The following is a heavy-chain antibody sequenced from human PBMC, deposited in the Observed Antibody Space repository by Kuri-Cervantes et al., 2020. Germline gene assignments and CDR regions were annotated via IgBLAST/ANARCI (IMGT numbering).Heavy chain of an antibody. Sequence: GTLTLTLPVSGGPISSYYWSWIRQPPGKGLEWIGYIYYSGSTNYNPSLKSRVTISVDTSKKQFSLKLSSVTAEDTAVYYCASDDYNYLRHPFEYWGQGSLVTVSS. CDR3: ASDDYNYLRHPFEY. D-gene: IGHD5-24*01. V-gene: IGHV4-59*01. CDR2: IYYSGST. J-gene: IGHJ4*02. CDR1: GGPISSYY.